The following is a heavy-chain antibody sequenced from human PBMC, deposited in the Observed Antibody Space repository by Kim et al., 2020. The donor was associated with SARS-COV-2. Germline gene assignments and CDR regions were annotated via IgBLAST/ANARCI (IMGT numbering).Heavy chain of an antibody. D-gene: IGHD1-1*01. V-gene: IGHV1-8*01. Sequence: SVKVSCKASGFALTTYEINWVRQAPGQGLEWMGWMDPNSGKTGYAQKFQGRVTMTRSTSINTAYIELSSLRFEDTAIYYCAREVDNWDFDYWGQGTLVTVSS. CDR3: AREVDNWDFDY. CDR1: GFALTTYE. J-gene: IGHJ4*02. CDR2: MDPNSGKT.